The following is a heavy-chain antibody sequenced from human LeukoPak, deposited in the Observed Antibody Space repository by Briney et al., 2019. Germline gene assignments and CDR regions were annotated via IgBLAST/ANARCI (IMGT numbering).Heavy chain of an antibody. CDR2: ICYTGNT. CDR1: GGSISSTPYC. Sequence: SETLSLTCTVSGGSISSTPYCWGWIRQPPGKGLEWIGSICYTGNTYYNPSLRSRVTVSVDTSKNQFSLRLKSVTAADTAVYYCARRDMADFWIDYWGQGTLVTVSS. J-gene: IGHJ4*02. V-gene: IGHV4-39*01. CDR3: ARRDMADFWIDY. D-gene: IGHD3-3*01.